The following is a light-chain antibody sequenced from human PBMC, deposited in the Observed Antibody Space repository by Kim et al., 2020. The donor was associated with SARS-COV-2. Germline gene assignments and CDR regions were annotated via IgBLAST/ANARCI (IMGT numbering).Light chain of an antibody. CDR2: EAF. Sequence: LSPGERATLYCRASQSVRSSLLAWYQQKPGQAPRLLIYEAFKRVAGIPDRFSGSGSGTDFTLTISRPEPEDFAMYYCQQYGSSPYTFGQGTKLEIK. CDR3: QQYGSSPYT. CDR1: QSVRSSL. J-gene: IGKJ2*01. V-gene: IGKV3-20*01.